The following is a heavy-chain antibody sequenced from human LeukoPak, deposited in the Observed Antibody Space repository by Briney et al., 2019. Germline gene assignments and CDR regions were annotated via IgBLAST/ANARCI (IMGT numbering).Heavy chain of an antibody. V-gene: IGHV4-38-2*02. J-gene: IGHJ6*02. D-gene: IGHD3-22*01. CDR3: ARIPEADSSGPNDYYYGMDV. CDR2: IYYSGST. CDR1: GYSISSGYY. Sequence: SETLSLTCTVSGYSISSGYYWGWIRQPPGKGLEWIGSIYYSGSTYYNPSLKSRVTISVDTSKNQFSLKLSSVTAADTAVYYCARIPEADSSGPNDYYYGMDVWGQGTTVTVSS.